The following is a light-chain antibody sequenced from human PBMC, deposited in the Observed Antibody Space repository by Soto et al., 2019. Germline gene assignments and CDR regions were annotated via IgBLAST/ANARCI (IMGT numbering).Light chain of an antibody. CDR3: QQSYSNLGGLN. J-gene: IGKJ3*01. Sequence: DIQMTQSPSSLSASVGDRVIITCRASQGISSYLNWYQQKPGKAPKLLIYAVSSLQGGVPSRFSGSGSGTDFTLTISSLQPEDLATYYCQQSYSNLGGLNFGPGTKVDFK. V-gene: IGKV1-39*01. CDR2: AVS. CDR1: QGISSY.